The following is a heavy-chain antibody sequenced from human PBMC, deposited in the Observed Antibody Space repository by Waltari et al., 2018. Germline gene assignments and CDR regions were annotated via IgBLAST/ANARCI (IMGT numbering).Heavy chain of an antibody. J-gene: IGHJ5*02. V-gene: IGHV3-15*01. CDR3: TTDPLGP. Sequence: EVQFVESGGGLVKHGGSLRLSCTASGFTFRNAWMSWVRQAPGKGPEWVGRIKSQSDGGTRDYAAPVKGRFSISREDSKNLMFLQMNSLTIEDTAVYYCTTDPLGPWGQGTLVTVSS. CDR1: GFTFRNAW. CDR2: IKSQSDGGTR.